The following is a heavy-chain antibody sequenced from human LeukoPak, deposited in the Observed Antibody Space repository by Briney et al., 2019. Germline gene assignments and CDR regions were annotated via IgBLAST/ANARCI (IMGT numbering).Heavy chain of an antibody. CDR2: IFSGGDT. J-gene: IGHJ4*02. D-gene: IGHD6-13*01. CDR3: ARGGRSSWDQFDY. Sequence: GGSLRLSCAGSGLTISSSYMSWVRQTPGMGLEWVSVIFSGGDTYYADSVKGRFTISRDNSKNTLFLQMDSLRAEDTAVYYCARGGRSSWDQFDYWGQGTLVTVSS. CDR1: GLTISSSY. V-gene: IGHV3-66*01.